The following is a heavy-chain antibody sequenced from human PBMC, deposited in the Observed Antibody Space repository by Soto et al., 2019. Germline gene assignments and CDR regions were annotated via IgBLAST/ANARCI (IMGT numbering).Heavy chain of an antibody. CDR3: ARGGGSRYHNHEFDF. J-gene: IGHJ4*02. CDR2: VSSTGST. CDR1: GASITQYY. D-gene: IGHD2-2*01. Sequence: SETLSLTCTVSGASITQYYWNWIRQFPGKGLEWIVSVSSTGSTVFNPSLTSRVTVSLDTSKNQFSLTLNSVTAADTAVYYCARGGGSRYHNHEFDFWGQGTLVTVSS. V-gene: IGHV4-59*01.